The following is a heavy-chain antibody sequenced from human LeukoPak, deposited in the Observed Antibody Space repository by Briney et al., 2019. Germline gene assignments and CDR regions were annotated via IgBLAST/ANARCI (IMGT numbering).Heavy chain of an antibody. D-gene: IGHD3-10*01. Sequence: ASVKVSCKASGYTFTSYDINWVRQATGQGLEWMGWINPNSGGTNYAQKFQGRVTMTRDTSISTAYMELSRLRSDDTAVYYCARAAPMVRGVITLDYWGQGTLVTVSS. V-gene: IGHV1-2*02. CDR2: INPNSGGT. CDR1: GYTFTSYD. J-gene: IGHJ4*02. CDR3: ARAAPMVRGVITLDY.